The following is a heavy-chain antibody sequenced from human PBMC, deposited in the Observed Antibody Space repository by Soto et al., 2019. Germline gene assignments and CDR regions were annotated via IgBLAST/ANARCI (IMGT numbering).Heavy chain of an antibody. J-gene: IGHJ6*03. Sequence: GGSLRLSCAASGFTFSSYSMNWVRQAPGKGLEWVSYISSSSSTIYYADSVKGRFTISRDNSKNTLYLQMNSLRAEDTAVYYCAKSVAAPIGGYYYYTDVWGKGTTVTVSS. V-gene: IGHV3-48*01. D-gene: IGHD6-19*01. CDR3: AKSVAAPIGGYYYYTDV. CDR1: GFTFSSYS. CDR2: ISSSSSTI.